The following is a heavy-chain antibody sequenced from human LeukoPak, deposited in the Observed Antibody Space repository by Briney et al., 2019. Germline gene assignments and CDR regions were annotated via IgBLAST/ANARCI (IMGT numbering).Heavy chain of an antibody. CDR1: GFTFSSYS. CDR3: ARDIGNFDY. J-gene: IGHJ4*02. D-gene: IGHD1-26*01. CDR2: ISSDGSIK. V-gene: IGHV3-30-3*01. Sequence: GRSLRLSCVASGFTFSSYSMHWVRQAPGKGLGWMTIISSDGSIKHYADSVKGRFTISRDNSKDTLYLQMNSLRAEDTAVYYCARDIGNFDYWGQGTLVTVSS.